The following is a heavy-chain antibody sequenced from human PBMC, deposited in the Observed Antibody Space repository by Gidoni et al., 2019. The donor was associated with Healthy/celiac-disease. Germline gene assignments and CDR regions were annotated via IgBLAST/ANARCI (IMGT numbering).Heavy chain of an antibody. CDR3: AISGSWYFRWFDP. J-gene: IGHJ5*02. CDR2: PYPGDSDT. D-gene: IGHD6-13*01. CDR1: RYSFTSYW. Sequence: EVPLVQSGAEVKKPGESLQISCKGSRYSFTSYWIGWVRHMPGKGLEWMGIPYPGDSDTRYSPSFQGQVTISADKTISTAYLQWSSLKASDTAMYYCAISGSWYFRWFDPWGQGTLVTVSS. V-gene: IGHV5-51*01.